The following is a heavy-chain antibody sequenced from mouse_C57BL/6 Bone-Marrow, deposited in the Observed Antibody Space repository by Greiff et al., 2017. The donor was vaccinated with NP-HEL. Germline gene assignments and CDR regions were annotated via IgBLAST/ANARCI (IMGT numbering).Heavy chain of an antibody. J-gene: IGHJ3*01. CDR1: GYTFTDYY. D-gene: IGHD3-2*02. Sequence: EVQLQQSGPVLVKPGASVKMSCKASGYTFTDYYMNWVKQSHGKSLEWIGVINPYNGGTSYNQKFKGKATLTVDKSSSTAYMELNSLTSEDSAVYYCARGRQLRPSFAYWGQGTLVTVSA. CDR3: ARGRQLRPSFAY. CDR2: INPYNGGT. V-gene: IGHV1-19*01.